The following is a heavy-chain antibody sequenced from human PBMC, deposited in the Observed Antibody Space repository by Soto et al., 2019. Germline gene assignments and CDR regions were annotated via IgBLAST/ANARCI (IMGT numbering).Heavy chain of an antibody. CDR3: ERAPIFGVVDAFDI. CDR1: GFTFGDYY. V-gene: IGHV3-11*06. CDR2: ISSSSSYT. D-gene: IGHD3-3*01. J-gene: IGHJ3*02. Sequence: PGGSLRLSCAASGFTFGDYYMSCVRPAPGKGLEWVSYISSSSSYTNYADSVKGRFTISRDNAKNSLYLQMNSLRAEDTAVYYCERAPIFGVVDAFDIWGQGTMVTVSS.